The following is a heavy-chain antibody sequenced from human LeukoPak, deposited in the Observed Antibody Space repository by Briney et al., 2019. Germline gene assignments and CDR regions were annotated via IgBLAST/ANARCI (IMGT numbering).Heavy chain of an antibody. CDR2: INHSGST. D-gene: IGHD3-22*01. J-gene: IGHJ4*02. V-gene: IGHV4-34*01. CDR3: ARDRIRSYYYDSRGGFDY. CDR1: GGSFSGYY. Sequence: SETLSLTCAVYGGSFSGYYWRWIRQPPGKGLEWIGEINHSGSTNYNPSLKSRVTISVDTSKNQFPLKLSSVTAADTAVYYCARDRIRSYYYDSRGGFDYWGQGTLVTVSS.